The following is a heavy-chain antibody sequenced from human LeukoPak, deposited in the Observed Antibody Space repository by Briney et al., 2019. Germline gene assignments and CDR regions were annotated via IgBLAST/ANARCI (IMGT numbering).Heavy chain of an antibody. Sequence: GGSLRLSCAASGFTFDDYAMHWVRQAPGKGLEWVSGISWNSGSIGYADSVKGRFTISRDNAKNSLYLQMNSLRAEDTALYYCAKVTLPYSSGWDELLGAFDIWGQGTMVTVSS. J-gene: IGHJ3*02. D-gene: IGHD6-19*01. CDR1: GFTFDDYA. CDR2: ISWNSGSI. CDR3: AKVTLPYSSGWDELLGAFDI. V-gene: IGHV3-9*01.